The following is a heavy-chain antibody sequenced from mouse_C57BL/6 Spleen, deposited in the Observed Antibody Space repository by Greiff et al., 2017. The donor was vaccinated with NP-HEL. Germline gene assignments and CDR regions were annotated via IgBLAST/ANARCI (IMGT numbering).Heavy chain of an antibody. CDR3: ARSELTGSEAMDD. V-gene: IGHV5-17*01. CDR2: ISSGSSTI. CDR1: GFTFSDYG. D-gene: IGHD4-1*01. J-gene: IGHJ4*01. Sequence: EVQLMESGGGLVKPGGSLKLSCAASGFTFSDYGMHWVRQAPEKGLEWVAYISSGSSTIYYADTVKGRFTIPRDNAKNTLFLQMTSLRSEDTAMDYCARSELTGSEAMDDWGQGTSVTVSS.